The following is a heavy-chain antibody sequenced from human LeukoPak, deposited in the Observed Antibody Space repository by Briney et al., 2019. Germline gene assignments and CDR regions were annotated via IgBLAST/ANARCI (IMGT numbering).Heavy chain of an antibody. CDR2: INHSGST. Sequence: KPSETLSLTCAVYGGSFSGYYWSWIRQPPGKGLEWIGEINHSGSTNYNPSLKSRVTISVDTPKNQFSLKLSSVTAADTAVYYCARQEEIVVVNWFDPWGQGTLVTVSS. CDR1: GGSFSGYY. D-gene: IGHD3-22*01. CDR3: ARQEEIVVVNWFDP. V-gene: IGHV4-34*01. J-gene: IGHJ5*02.